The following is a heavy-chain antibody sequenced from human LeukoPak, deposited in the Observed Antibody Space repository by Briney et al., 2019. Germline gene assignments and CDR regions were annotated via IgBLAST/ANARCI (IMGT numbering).Heavy chain of an antibody. CDR2: IYYSGST. J-gene: IGHJ4*02. V-gene: IGHV4-39*01. Sequence: PSETLSLTCTVSGGSISSSSYYWGWIRQPPGKGLEWIGSIYYSGSTYYNPSLKSRVTISVDTSKNQFSLKLSSVTAADTAVYYCARPYGSGSYFDYWGQGTLATVPS. CDR1: GGSISSSSYY. CDR3: ARPYGSGSYFDY. D-gene: IGHD3-10*01.